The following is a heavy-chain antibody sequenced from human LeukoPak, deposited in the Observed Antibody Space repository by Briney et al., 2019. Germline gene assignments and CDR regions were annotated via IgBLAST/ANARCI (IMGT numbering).Heavy chain of an antibody. Sequence: GGSLRLSCAGSGFTFSSFGMHWVRQAPGKGLKWVIFIQTDGSDKYYADSVKGRFTVSRDNSKNTLYLQMNSLRPEDTAVYYCAKELGTAVVGQRVDYWGQGTLVTVSS. CDR1: GFTFSSFG. J-gene: IGHJ4*02. CDR2: IQTDGSDK. V-gene: IGHV3-30*02. CDR3: AKELGTAVVGQRVDY. D-gene: IGHD2-2*01.